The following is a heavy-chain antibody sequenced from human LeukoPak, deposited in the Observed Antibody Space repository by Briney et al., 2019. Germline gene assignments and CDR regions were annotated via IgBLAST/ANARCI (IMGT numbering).Heavy chain of an antibody. Sequence: PSETLSLTCTVSGGSISSYYWSWIRQPPGKGLEWIGYIYYSGSTNYNPSLKSRVTISVDTSKNQFSLKLSSVTAAGTAVYYCARVGTTGGFDYWGQGTLVTVSS. V-gene: IGHV4-59*01. CDR1: GGSISSYY. J-gene: IGHJ4*02. CDR3: ARVGTTGGFDY. D-gene: IGHD1-7*01. CDR2: IYYSGST.